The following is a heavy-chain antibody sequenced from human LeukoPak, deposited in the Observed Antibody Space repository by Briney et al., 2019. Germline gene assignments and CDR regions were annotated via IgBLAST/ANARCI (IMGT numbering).Heavy chain of an antibody. V-gene: IGHV4-30-4*01. J-gene: IGHJ4*02. D-gene: IGHD1-26*01. CDR3: ARQDSIWEAPHY. Sequence: ASETLSLTCTVSGGSISSGDYYWSWIRQPPGKGLEWIGYIYYSGSTYYNPSLKSRVTTSVDTSKNQFSLKLSSVTAADTAVYYCARQDSIWEAPHYWGQGTLVTVSS. CDR1: GGSISSGDYY. CDR2: IYYSGST.